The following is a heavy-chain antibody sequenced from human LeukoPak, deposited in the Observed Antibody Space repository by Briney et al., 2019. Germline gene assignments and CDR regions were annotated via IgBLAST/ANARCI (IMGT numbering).Heavy chain of an antibody. D-gene: IGHD4-17*01. V-gene: IGHV3-33*01. CDR2: IWGDQRYK. Sequence: GGSLRLSCTASGFSLSNYGMHWARQAPGKGLEWVATIWGDQRYKHYADFVKGRFTISRDNSKNTLYLEMNSLRVEDTAVYYCARDSPVRANDLANWGQGTLVTVSS. CDR1: GFSLSNYG. J-gene: IGHJ4*02. CDR3: ARDSPVRANDLAN.